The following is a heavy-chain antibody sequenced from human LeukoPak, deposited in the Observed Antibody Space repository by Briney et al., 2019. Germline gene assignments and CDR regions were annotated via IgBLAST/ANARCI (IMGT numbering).Heavy chain of an antibody. Sequence: GGSLGLSCAASGFTVSSNYMSWVRQAPGKGLEWVSVIYSGGSTYYADSVKGRFTISRDNSKNTLYLQMNSLRAEDTAVYYCAKNGRTVTMRDAFDIWGQGTMVTVSS. D-gene: IGHD4-17*01. CDR2: IYSGGST. CDR1: GFTVSSNY. J-gene: IGHJ3*02. V-gene: IGHV3-53*01. CDR3: AKNGRTVTMRDAFDI.